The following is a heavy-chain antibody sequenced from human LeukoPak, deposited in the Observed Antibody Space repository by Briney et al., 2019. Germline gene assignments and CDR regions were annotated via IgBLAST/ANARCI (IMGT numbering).Heavy chain of an antibody. CDR3: ARRHWNRPDAFDI. J-gene: IGHJ3*02. Sequence: GGSLRLSCAASGFTFSSYAMHWVRQAPGKGLEWVSSISSSSSYIYYADSVKGRFTISRDNAKNSLYLQMNSLRAEDTAVYYCARRHWNRPDAFDIWGQGTMVTVSS. CDR2: ISSSSSYI. V-gene: IGHV3-21*01. D-gene: IGHD1-1*01. CDR1: GFTFSSYA.